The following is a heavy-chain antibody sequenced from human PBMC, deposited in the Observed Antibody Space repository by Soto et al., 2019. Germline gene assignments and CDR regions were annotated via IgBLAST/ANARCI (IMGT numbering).Heavy chain of an antibody. J-gene: IGHJ4*02. V-gene: IGHV3-23*01. D-gene: IGHD3-16*01. CDR3: AKVTLGLREWRDY. CDR1: EFTFCSYA. CDR2: ISGSGGST. Sequence: VGSLRLSCAASEFTFCSYAMSWVRQAPGNGLEWVSAISGSGGSTYYADSVKGRFTISRDNSKNALYLQMNSLRAEDTAVYYCAKVTLGLREWRDYWGQGTLVTVSS.